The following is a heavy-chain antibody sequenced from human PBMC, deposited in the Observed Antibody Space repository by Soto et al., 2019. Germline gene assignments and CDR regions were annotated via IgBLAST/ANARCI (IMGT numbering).Heavy chain of an antibody. J-gene: IGHJ1*01. CDR3: AKGYCGGDCPYAEYFQH. D-gene: IGHD2-21*02. CDR2: ISWDGGST. Sequence: GGSLRLSCAASGFTFDEYTMHWVRQAPGKGLEWVSLISWDGGSTYYADSVKGRFTISRDNSKNSLYLQMNSLRTEDTALYYCAKGYCGGDCPYAEYFQHWGQGTLVTVSS. CDR1: GFTFDEYT. V-gene: IGHV3-43*01.